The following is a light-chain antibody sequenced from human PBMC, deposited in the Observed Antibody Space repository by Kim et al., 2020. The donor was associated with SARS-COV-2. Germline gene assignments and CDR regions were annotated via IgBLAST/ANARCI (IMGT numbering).Light chain of an antibody. V-gene: IGKV1-39*01. CDR2: AAS. CDR3: QQSHSIPYT. Sequence: DIQMTQSPSSLSASVGDRVTITCRASQDITSYLNWYQHKPGKAPRLLIYAASSLQGGVPSRFSGSGSGTDFTLIITSLQPEDFATFYCQQSHSIPYTFGQGTKLEI. J-gene: IGKJ2*01. CDR1: QDITSY.